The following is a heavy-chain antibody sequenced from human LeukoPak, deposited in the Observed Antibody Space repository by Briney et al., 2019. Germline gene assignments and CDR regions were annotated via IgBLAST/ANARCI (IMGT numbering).Heavy chain of an antibody. CDR1: GYTFTSYA. V-gene: IGHV7-4-1*02. CDR3: ARSADEDPWGAAALDI. Sequence: ASVKVSCKASGYTFTSYAMNWVRQAPGQGLEWMGWINTNTGNPTYAQGFTGRFVFSLDTSVSTAYLQISSLKAEDTAVYYCARSADEDPWGAAALDIWGQGTMVTVSS. J-gene: IGHJ3*02. CDR2: INTNTGNP. D-gene: IGHD3-16*01.